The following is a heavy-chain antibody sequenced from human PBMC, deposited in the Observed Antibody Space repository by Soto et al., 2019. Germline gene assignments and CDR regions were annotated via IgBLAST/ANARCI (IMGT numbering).Heavy chain of an antibody. CDR3: ARGRGEGQWLVH. Sequence: SETLSLTCTVSGGSISSGGYYCSWIRQHPGKGLEWIGYIYYSGSTYYNPSLKSRVTISVDTSKNQFSLKLSSVTAADTAVYYCARGRGEGQWLVHWGQGTLVTVSS. V-gene: IGHV4-31*03. CDR2: IYYSGST. CDR1: GGSISSGGYY. D-gene: IGHD6-19*01. J-gene: IGHJ4*02.